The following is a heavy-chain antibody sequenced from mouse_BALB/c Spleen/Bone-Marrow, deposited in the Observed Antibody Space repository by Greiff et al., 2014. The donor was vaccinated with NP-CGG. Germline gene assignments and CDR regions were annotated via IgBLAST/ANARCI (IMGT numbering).Heavy chain of an antibody. Sequence: EVQGVESGAELVKPGASVKLSCTASGFNIKDTYMHWVKQRPEQGLEWIGRIDPANGNTKYDPKFQGKATITADTSSNIAYLQLSSLTSEDTAVYYCARWGKLGRGYFDVWGAGTTVTVSS. J-gene: IGHJ1*01. D-gene: IGHD4-1*01. V-gene: IGHV14-3*02. CDR2: IDPANGNT. CDR1: GFNIKDTY. CDR3: ARWGKLGRGYFDV.